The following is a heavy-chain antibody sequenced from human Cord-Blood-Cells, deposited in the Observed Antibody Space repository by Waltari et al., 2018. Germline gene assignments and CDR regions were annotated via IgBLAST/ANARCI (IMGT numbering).Heavy chain of an antibody. CDR3: ARVPRDIVVVVAATHYYYYGMDV. CDR1: GYTFTSYD. V-gene: IGHV1-8*01. J-gene: IGHJ6*02. Sequence: QVQLVQSGAEVKKPGASVKVSCKASGYTFTSYDLNWVRQATGQGLEWMGWMNPNSGNTGYAQKFQGRVTMTRNTSISTAYMELSSLRSEDTAVYYCARVPRDIVVVVAATHYYYYGMDVWGQGTTVTVSS. D-gene: IGHD2-15*01. CDR2: MNPNSGNT.